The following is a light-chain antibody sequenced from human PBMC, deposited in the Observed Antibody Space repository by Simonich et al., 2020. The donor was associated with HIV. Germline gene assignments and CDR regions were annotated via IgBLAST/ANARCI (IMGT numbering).Light chain of an antibody. J-gene: IGLJ3*02. V-gene: IGLV2-14*01. Sequence: QSALTQPASVSGSPGQSITISCTGTSSDVGGYNYVSWFQQHPGKAPKVMIYDFSKRPSGVSNRFSGSKSGNTASLTISGLQAEDEADYYCSSYTSNSTLVFGGGTKLTVL. CDR2: DFS. CDR3: SSYTSNSTLV. CDR1: SSDVGGYNY.